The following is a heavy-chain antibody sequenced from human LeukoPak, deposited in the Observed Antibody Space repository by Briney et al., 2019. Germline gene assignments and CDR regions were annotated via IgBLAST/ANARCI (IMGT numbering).Heavy chain of an antibody. CDR1: GGSITSYY. V-gene: IGHV4-59*08. CDR2: IYHSGRT. J-gene: IGHJ4*02. D-gene: IGHD3-22*01. CDR3: ARQYYYDSSGYYFDY. Sequence: SETLSLTCTVSGGSITSYYWSWIRQSPGKGLEWIGYIYHSGRTNYNPSLTSRVTISVDTSKNQFTLKLRSVTAADTAVYYCARQYYYDSSGYYFDYWGQGTLVTVSS.